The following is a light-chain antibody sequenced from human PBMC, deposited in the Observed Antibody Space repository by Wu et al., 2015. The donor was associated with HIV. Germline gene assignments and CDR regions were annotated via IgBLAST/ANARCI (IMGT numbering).Light chain of an antibody. J-gene: IGKJ1*01. V-gene: IGKV1-5*03. CDR3: QKYNTAPWT. Sequence: DIQMTQSPSTLSASVGDTVTITCRASQSISTWLAWYQQKPGEAPKLLIYKASTLESGVPSRFSGSGYGTEFSLTISSLQPEDVATYYCQKYNTAPWTFGQGTKVEMK. CDR1: QSISTW. CDR2: KAS.